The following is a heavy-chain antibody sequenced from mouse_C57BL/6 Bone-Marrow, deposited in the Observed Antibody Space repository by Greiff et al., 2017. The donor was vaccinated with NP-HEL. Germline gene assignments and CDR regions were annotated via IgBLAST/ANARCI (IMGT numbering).Heavy chain of an antibody. V-gene: IGHV1-9*01. CDR3: ACYYYGSSYPYAMDY. CDR1: GYTFTGYW. Sequence: QLQQSGAELMKPGASVKLSCKATGYTFTGYWIEWVKQRPGHGLEWIGEILPGSGSTNYNEKFKGKATFTADTSSNTAHMQLSSLTTEDSAIYYCACYYYGSSYPYAMDYWGQGTSVTVSS. J-gene: IGHJ4*01. D-gene: IGHD1-1*01. CDR2: ILPGSGST.